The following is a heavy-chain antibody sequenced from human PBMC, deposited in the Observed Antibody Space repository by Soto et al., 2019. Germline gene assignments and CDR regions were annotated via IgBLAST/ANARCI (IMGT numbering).Heavy chain of an antibody. J-gene: IGHJ4*02. CDR1: GYTFTSYA. Sequence: ASVKVSCKASGYTFTSYAMHWVRQAPGQRLEWMGWISAYNGNTNYAQKLQGRVTMTTDTSTSTAYMELRSLRSDDTAVYYCARGYDILTGYYTGNDYWGQGTLVTVSS. CDR2: ISAYNGNT. D-gene: IGHD3-9*01. CDR3: ARGYDILTGYYTGNDY. V-gene: IGHV1-18*01.